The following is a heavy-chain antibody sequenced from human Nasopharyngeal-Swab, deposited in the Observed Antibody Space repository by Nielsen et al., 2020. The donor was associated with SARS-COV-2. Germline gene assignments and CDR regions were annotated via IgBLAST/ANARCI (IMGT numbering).Heavy chain of an antibody. D-gene: IGHD1-1*01. CDR1: GFTFTDYY. CDR3: ARDLSPEHAERRALGY. J-gene: IGHJ4*02. CDR2: IDTGSNG. Sequence: GESLKISCAASGFTFTDYYMSWIRQAPGKGLEWISQIDTGSNGHYADSVRGRFTISRDNAKNSLYLQMNSLRVEDTAVYYCARDLSPEHAERRALGYWGQGSLVTVSS. V-gene: IGHV3-11*06.